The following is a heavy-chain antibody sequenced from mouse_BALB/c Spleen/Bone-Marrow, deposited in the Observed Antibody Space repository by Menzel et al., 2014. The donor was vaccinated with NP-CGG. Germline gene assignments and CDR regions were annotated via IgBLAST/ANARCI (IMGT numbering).Heavy chain of an antibody. D-gene: IGHD2-4*01. CDR3: ARNYDYDGGYYAMDY. Sequence: VQLQQSGAELAKPGASVKMSCKASGYNFISYWMHWVKQRPGQGLEWIGYINPSTGYTEYNQKFKDKATLTAGKSSSKAYMQLSSLTSEDSAVYYCARNYDYDGGYYAMDYWGQGTSVTVSS. V-gene: IGHV1-7*01. J-gene: IGHJ4*01. CDR2: INPSTGYT. CDR1: GYNFISYW.